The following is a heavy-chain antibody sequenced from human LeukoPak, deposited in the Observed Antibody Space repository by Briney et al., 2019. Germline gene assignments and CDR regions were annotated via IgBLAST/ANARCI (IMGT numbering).Heavy chain of an antibody. CDR3: ARESSGEYYFDY. CDR1: GFTFSSYG. CDR2: IRYDGSNK. D-gene: IGHD6-25*01. Sequence: PGGPLRLSCAASGFTFSSYGMHWVRQAPGKGLEWVAFIRYDGSNKYYADSVKGRFTIYRDNSKNTLYLQMHSLRAEDTAVYYCARESSGEYYFDYWGQGTLVTVSS. V-gene: IGHV3-30*02. J-gene: IGHJ4*02.